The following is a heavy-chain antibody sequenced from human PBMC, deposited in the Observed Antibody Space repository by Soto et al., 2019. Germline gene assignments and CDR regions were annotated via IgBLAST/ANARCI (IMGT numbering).Heavy chain of an antibody. CDR3: ARDMDSSSSWYFDL. D-gene: IGHD6-13*01. V-gene: IGHV1-69*06. J-gene: IGHJ2*01. CDR1: GGTFSSYA. CDR2: IIPIFGTA. Sequence: GASVKVSCKASGGTFSSYAISWVRQAPGQGLEWMGGIIPIFGTANYAQKFQGRVTITADKSTSTAYMELSSLRSEDTAVYYCARDMDSSSSWYFDLWGRGTLVTVSS.